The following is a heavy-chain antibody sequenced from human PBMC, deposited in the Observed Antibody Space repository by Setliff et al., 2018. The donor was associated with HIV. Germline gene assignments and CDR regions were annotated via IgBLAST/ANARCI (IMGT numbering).Heavy chain of an antibody. D-gene: IGHD2-21*02. CDR2: IYHGGTT. J-gene: IGHJ3*02. CDR1: GYSISSGYY. CDR3: VRDPPLTPTDADHPFDI. Sequence: SETLSLTCAVSGYSISSGYYWAWIRQPPGKGLEWIGSIYHGGTTYYNPSLKSRSTISEDTSKNQFSLSLSFVTAADTAVYYCVRDPPLTPTDADHPFDIWGQGTMVTVSS. V-gene: IGHV4-38-2*02.